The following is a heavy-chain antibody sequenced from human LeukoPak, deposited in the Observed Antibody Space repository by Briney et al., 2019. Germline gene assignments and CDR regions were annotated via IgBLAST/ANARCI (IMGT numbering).Heavy chain of an antibody. J-gene: IGHJ4*02. CDR1: GFTFSSYA. V-gene: IGHV3-30*04. Sequence: GGSLRLSCAASGFTFSSYAMHWVRQAPGKGLEWVAVISYDGSNKYYADSVKGRFTISRDNSKNTLYLQMNSLRAEDTAVYYCARDRRELLRGIFDYWGQGTLVTVSS. CDR2: ISYDGSNK. CDR3: ARDRRELLRGIFDY. D-gene: IGHD1-26*01.